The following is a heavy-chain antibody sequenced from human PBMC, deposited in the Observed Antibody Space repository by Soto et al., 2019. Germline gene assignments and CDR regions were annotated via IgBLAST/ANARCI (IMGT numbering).Heavy chain of an antibody. CDR3: ARDVVATIRGDHYFDY. Sequence: SETLSLTCTVSGGSISSGDYYWNWIRQPPGKGLEWIGYIYYSGSTDYNPSLQSRVTISVDASKNLVSLKLSSVTAADTAVYYCARDVVATIRGDHYFDYWGQGALVTVSS. CDR1: GGSISSGDYY. CDR2: IYYSGST. D-gene: IGHD5-12*01. J-gene: IGHJ4*02. V-gene: IGHV4-30-4*01.